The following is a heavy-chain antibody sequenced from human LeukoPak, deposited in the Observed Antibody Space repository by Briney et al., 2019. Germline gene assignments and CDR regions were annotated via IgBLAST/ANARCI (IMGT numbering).Heavy chain of an antibody. CDR3: ARDGHWEVTRGHYFDY. V-gene: IGHV3-7*01. CDR1: GFTFSNYW. D-gene: IGHD4-11*01. CDR2: IKVDGSET. Sequence: GGSLRLSCAASGFTFSNYWMSWVRQVPGKGLEWLANIKVDGSETYYVDSLKGRFTISRDNAKNSVYLQMNSLRDEDTAVYYCARDGHWEVTRGHYFDYWGQGTLVTVSS. J-gene: IGHJ4*02.